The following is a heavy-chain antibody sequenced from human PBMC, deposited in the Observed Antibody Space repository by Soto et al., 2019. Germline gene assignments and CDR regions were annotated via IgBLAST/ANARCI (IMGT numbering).Heavy chain of an antibody. CDR2: IYYSGST. V-gene: IGHV4-59*08. CDR1: GGSISSYY. D-gene: IGHD2-15*01. J-gene: IGHJ4*02. CDR3: ARHTRHCSGGSCYSAIYY. Sequence: QVQLQESGPGLVKPSETLSLTCTVSGGSISSYYWSWIRQPPGKGLEWIGYIYYSGSTNYNPSLKSRVTITVDTSKNLFSLKLSSVTAADTAVYYCARHTRHCSGGSCYSAIYYWGQGTLVTVSS.